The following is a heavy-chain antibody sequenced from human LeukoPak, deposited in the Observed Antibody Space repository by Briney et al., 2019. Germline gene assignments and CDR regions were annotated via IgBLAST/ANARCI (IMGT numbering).Heavy chain of an antibody. CDR1: GFTFSSYS. V-gene: IGHV3-21*01. Sequence: PGGSLRLSCAASGFTFSSYSMNWVRQAPGKGLEWVSSIRSSSSYIYYADSVKGRFTISRDNAKNSVYLQMNSLRPEDTAVYYCSRDRLGGLDLWGQGTLVTVSS. D-gene: IGHD5-12*01. CDR3: SRDRLGGLDL. J-gene: IGHJ5*02. CDR2: IRSSSSYI.